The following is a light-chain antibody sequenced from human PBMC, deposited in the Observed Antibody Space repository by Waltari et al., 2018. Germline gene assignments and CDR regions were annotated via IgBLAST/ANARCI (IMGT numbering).Light chain of an antibody. CDR2: DFT. V-gene: IGLV2-14*03. J-gene: IGLJ2*01. CDR3: SSFSSGDTLVL. Sequence: QSALTQPASMSASPGQAITISCTGSTNDVGGHDFVSWYQQHPGKAPKLILYDFTKRPSCVSNRFSGSKSGNTASLTISGLQGEDEAHYYCSSFSSGDTLVLFGGGTRLTVL. CDR1: TNDVGGHDF.